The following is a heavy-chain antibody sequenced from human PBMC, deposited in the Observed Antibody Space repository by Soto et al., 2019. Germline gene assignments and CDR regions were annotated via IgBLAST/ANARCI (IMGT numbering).Heavy chain of an antibody. CDR1: GYTFTGYY. D-gene: IGHD6-19*01. CDR3: ARTGSGWYSRRLLFDY. V-gene: IGHV1-2*02. Sequence: ASVKVSCKASGYTFTGYYMHWVRQAPGQGLEWMGWINPNSGGTNYAQKFQGRVTMTRDTPISTAYMELSRVRSDDTAVYYCARTGSGWYSRRLLFDYWGQGTLVTVSS. CDR2: INPNSGGT. J-gene: IGHJ4*02.